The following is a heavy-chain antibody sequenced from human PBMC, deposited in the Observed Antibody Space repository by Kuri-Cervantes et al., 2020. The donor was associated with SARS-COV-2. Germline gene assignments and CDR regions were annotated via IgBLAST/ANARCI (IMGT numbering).Heavy chain of an antibody. J-gene: IGHJ4*02. CDR2: IKQDGSEK. V-gene: IGHV3-7*05. CDR3: ARDTHNWNSLNDY. CDR1: GFTFSSYW. D-gene: IGHD1-7*01. Sequence: GESLKISCAASGFTFSSYWMSWVRQAPGKGLEWVANIKQDGSEKHYVDSAKGRFTIPRDNAKNSLYLQMNSLRAEDTAVYYCARDTHNWNSLNDYWGQGTLVTVSS.